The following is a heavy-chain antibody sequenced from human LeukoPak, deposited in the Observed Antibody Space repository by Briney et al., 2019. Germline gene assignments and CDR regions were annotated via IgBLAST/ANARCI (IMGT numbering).Heavy chain of an antibody. Sequence: GGSLRLSCAASGFFFSNYVMNWVRQAPGKRLEWVSAISGSAASTYYADSVKGRCTISRDNSKNTLYLQMNSLRAEDTAVYYCANSRPNIWGSFDYWGQGTLVTVSS. CDR2: ISGSAAST. CDR3: ANSRPNIWGSFDY. V-gene: IGHV3-23*01. CDR1: GFFFSNYV. D-gene: IGHD3-16*01. J-gene: IGHJ4*02.